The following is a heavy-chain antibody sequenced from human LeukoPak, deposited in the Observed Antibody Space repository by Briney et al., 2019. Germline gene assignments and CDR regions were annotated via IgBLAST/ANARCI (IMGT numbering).Heavy chain of an antibody. V-gene: IGHV3-66*02. Sequence: GGSLRLSCAVSGFTVSSDYMSWVRQAAGKGMEWVSVIYSGGSAYYTDSVKGRFTFSRDNSKNTLYLQMNRLRPEDTALYYCARDLGSSGSYFDYWGQGTLVTVSS. CDR1: GFTVSSDY. CDR2: IYSGGSA. CDR3: ARDLGSSGSYFDY. D-gene: IGHD6-19*01. J-gene: IGHJ4*02.